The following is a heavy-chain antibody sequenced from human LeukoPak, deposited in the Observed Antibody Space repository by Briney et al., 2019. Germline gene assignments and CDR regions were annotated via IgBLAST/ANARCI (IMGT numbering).Heavy chain of an antibody. J-gene: IGHJ5*02. Sequence: SETLSLTCTVSGYSISSAYYWSWIRPPPGKGLEGIGYIYYSGSTNYNPSLKSRVTISVDTSKNQFSLKLSSVTAADTAVYYCARGWRRGWFDPWGQGTLVTVSS. CDR1: GYSISSAYY. CDR2: IYYSGST. CDR3: ARGWRRGWFDP. V-gene: IGHV4-61*01. D-gene: IGHD1-1*01.